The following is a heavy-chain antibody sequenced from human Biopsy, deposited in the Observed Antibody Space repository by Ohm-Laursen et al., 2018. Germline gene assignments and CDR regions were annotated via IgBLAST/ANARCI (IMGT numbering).Heavy chain of an antibody. CDR3: ARADPPLFYYGSGSSNWFDP. J-gene: IGHJ5*02. D-gene: IGHD3-10*01. CDR2: TNPDSGNT. CDR1: GYTFTSYE. Sequence: ASVKASCKTSGYTFTSYEINWVRQATGQGLEWMGWTNPDSGNTGYAQNFQGRVTMTRNTSISTAYMELSSLRSEDTAVYFCARADPPLFYYGSGSSNWFDPWGQGTLVTVSS. V-gene: IGHV1-8*01.